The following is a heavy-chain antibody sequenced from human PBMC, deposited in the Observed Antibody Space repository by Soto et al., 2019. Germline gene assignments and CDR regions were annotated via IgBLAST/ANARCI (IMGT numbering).Heavy chain of an antibody. J-gene: IGHJ6*02. CDR2: IYYSVST. D-gene: IGHD2-2*01. CDR3: ARLGGSCISTSCYYYYYGMDV. CDR1: GGSISNYY. V-gene: IGHV4-59*08. Sequence: SETLSLTCSVSGGSISNYYWSWIRKPTGKRLEWIGYIYYSVSTNYNPSLKSRVTISVDTSKNQFSLKLSSVTAADTAVYYCARLGGSCISTSCYYYYYGMDVWGQGTTVTVSS.